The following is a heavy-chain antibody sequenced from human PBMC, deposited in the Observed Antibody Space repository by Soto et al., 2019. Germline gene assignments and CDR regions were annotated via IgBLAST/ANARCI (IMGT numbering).Heavy chain of an antibody. Sequence: QVQLQESGPGLVKPSQTMSLTCTVSGGSISSGGYYWSWIRQHPGNGLEWIGYVYYSGSNYYNPSLMCHVTISVDTSKNQFCLKLSSVTAADTAVYYCARGLLWFGESRYRYFDYWGQGTLVTVSS. V-gene: IGHV4-31*01. CDR3: ARGLLWFGESRYRYFDY. CDR2: VYYSGSN. CDR1: GGSISSGGYY. D-gene: IGHD3-10*01. J-gene: IGHJ4*02.